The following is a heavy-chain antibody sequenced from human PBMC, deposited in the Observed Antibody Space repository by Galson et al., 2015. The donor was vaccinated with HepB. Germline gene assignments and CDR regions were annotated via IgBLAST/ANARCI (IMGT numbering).Heavy chain of an antibody. J-gene: IGHJ6*02. CDR3: AKENWNYFGSDYYYGMDV. CDR2: ISYDGSNK. CDR1: GFTFSSYG. D-gene: IGHD1-7*01. Sequence: SLRLSCAASGFTFSSYGMHWVRQAPGKGLEWVAVISYDGSNKYYADSVKGRFTISRDNSKNTLYLQMNSLRAEDTAVYYCAKENWNYFGSDYYYGMDVWGQGATVTVSS. V-gene: IGHV3-30*18.